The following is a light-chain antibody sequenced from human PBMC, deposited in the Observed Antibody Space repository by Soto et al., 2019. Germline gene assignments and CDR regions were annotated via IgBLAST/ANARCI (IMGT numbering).Light chain of an antibody. J-gene: IGKJ4*01. CDR2: ATS. CDR3: QQTDEFPLT. CDR1: QGIYSR. V-gene: IGKV1D-12*01. Sequence: DIQMTQSPSSVSASVGVTVTITCRASQGIYSRLAWYQQTPGKAPELLIYATSTLQNGVPSRFSGSGFSTDYTLSISSLYPEDSGSYFWQQTDEFPLTFGGGTKVDIK.